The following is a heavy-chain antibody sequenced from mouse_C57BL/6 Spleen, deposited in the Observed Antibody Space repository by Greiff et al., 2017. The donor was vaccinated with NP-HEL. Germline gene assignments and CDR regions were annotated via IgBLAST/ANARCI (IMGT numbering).Heavy chain of an antibody. D-gene: IGHD1-1*01. Sequence: VQLQQSGAELVMPGASVKLSCKASGYTFTSYWMHWVKQRPGQGLEWIGEIDPSDSYTNYNQKFKGKSTLTVDKSSSTAYMQLSSLTSEDSAVYYCARYYYGSSPYYAMDYWGQGTSVTVSS. CDR1: GYTFTSYW. J-gene: IGHJ4*01. CDR3: ARYYYGSSPYYAMDY. V-gene: IGHV1-69*01. CDR2: IDPSDSYT.